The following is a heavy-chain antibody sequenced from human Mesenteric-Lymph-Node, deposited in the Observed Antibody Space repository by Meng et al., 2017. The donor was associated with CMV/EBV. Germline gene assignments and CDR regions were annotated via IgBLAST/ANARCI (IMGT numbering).Heavy chain of an antibody. Sequence: GGSLRLSCNTSGYRFTSYWIGWVRQVPGKGLEWMGIIYPTNSDIRYSPSFQGQVTISTDKSINTAYLQWSSLKASDSAMYYCARGSGSYSDYYFYGMDVWGQGTTVTVSS. D-gene: IGHD1-26*01. J-gene: IGHJ6*02. CDR3: ARGSGSYSDYYFYGMDV. V-gene: IGHV5-51*01. CDR1: GYRFTSYW. CDR2: IYPTNSDI.